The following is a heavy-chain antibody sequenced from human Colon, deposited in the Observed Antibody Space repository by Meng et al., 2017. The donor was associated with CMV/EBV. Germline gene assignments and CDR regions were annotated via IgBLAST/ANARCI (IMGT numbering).Heavy chain of an antibody. V-gene: IGHV3-30*02. D-gene: IGHD4-17*01. J-gene: IGHJ4*02. Sequence: GESLKISCAASGFTFSSYGMHWVRQAPGKGLEWVAFIRYDGSNKYYADSVKGRFTISRDNSKNTLYLQMNSLRAEDTAVYYCAKGPHGDIDYWGQGTLVTVSS. CDR3: AKGPHGDIDY. CDR2: IRYDGSNK. CDR1: GFTFSSYG.